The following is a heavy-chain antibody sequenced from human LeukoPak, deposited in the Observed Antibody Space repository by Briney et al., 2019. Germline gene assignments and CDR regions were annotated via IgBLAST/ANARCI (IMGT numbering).Heavy chain of an antibody. CDR2: ISGGGGST. Sequence: SGISGGGGSTNYADSVKGRFTISRDNSKNTLYLQMNSLRAEDTALYYCAKGGGDSWHGFDYWGQGTLVTVSS. CDR3: AKGGGDSWHGFDY. V-gene: IGHV3-23*01. J-gene: IGHJ4*02. D-gene: IGHD2-21*02.